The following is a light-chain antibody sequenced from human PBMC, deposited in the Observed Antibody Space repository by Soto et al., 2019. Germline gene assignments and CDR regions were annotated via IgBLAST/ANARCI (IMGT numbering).Light chain of an antibody. CDR2: EVS. J-gene: IGLJ2*01. CDR1: SSDVGGYNY. CDR3: SSYAGSNQGV. V-gene: IGLV2-8*01. Sequence: QSVLTQPPSASGSPGQSVTISCTGTSSDVGGYNYVSWYQQHPGKAPKLMIYEVSKRPSGVPDRFSGSKSGNTASPTVSGLQAEDEADYYCSSYAGSNQGVFGGGTKLTVL.